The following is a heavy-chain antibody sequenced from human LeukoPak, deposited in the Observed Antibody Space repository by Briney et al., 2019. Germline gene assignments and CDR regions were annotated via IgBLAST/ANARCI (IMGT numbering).Heavy chain of an antibody. CDR1: GYTFTSYY. J-gene: IGHJ5*02. CDR2: IIPIFGTA. D-gene: IGHD6-13*01. V-gene: IGHV1-69*05. CDR3: ARGVGGAAAGPPPWFDP. Sequence: SVKVSCKASGYTFTSYYMHWVRQAPGQGLEWMGGIIPIFGTANYAQKFQGRVTITTDESTSTAYMELSSLRSEDTAVYYCARGVGGAAAGPPPWFDPWGQGTLVTVSS.